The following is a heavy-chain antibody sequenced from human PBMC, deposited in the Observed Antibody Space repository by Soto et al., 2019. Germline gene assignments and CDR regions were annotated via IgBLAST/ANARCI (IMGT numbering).Heavy chain of an antibody. CDR3: ARDDKAARDAFDI. CDR1: GGTFSSYA. D-gene: IGHD6-6*01. V-gene: IGHV1-69*13. Sequence: SVKVSCKXSGGTFSSYAISWVRQAPGQGLEWMGGIIPIFGTANYAQKFQGRVTITADESTSTAYMELSSLRSEDTALYYCARDDKAARDAFDIWGQGTMVTVSS. CDR2: IIPIFGTA. J-gene: IGHJ3*02.